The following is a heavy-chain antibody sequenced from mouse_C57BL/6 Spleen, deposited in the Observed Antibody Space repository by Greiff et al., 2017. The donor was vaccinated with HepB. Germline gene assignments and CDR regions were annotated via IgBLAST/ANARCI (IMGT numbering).Heavy chain of an antibody. CDR3: ASWGGSTIVTPDYFDY. CDR2: IYPGSGST. D-gene: IGHD2-12*01. Sequence: QVQLQQPGAELVKPGASVKMSCKASGYTFTSYWITWVKQRPGQGLEWIGDIYPGSGSTNYNEKFKSKATLTVDTSSSTAYMQLSSLTSEDSAVYYCASWGGSTIVTPDYFDYWGQGTTLTVSS. V-gene: IGHV1-55*01. J-gene: IGHJ2*01. CDR1: GYTFTSYW.